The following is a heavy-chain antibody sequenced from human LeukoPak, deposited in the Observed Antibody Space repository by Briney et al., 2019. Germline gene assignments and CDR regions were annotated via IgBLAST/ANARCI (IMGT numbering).Heavy chain of an antibody. V-gene: IGHV3-30*18. CDR2: VSYDGSVK. D-gene: IGHD2-2*01. J-gene: IGHJ4*02. CDR1: GFTFSNYG. Sequence: GGSLRLSCAASGFTFSNYGMLWVRQAPGKGLDWVAVVSYDGSVKHYANSVKGRFTISRDNSKNTLYLQLNSLRGDDTAVYYCANRFCTSSGCGVAYWGQGTLVTVSS. CDR3: ANRFCTSSGCGVAY.